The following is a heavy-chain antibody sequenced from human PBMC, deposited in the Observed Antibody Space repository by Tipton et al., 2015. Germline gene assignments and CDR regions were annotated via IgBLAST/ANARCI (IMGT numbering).Heavy chain of an antibody. CDR1: GYSFNNYW. D-gene: IGHD2-21*01. V-gene: IGHV5-51*01. CDR3: ARRGCSGDDCNHEAFDI. CDR2: IYPDDSYS. J-gene: IGHJ3*02. Sequence: QLVQSGAEVKKSGESLKISCKASGYSFNNYWIGWVRQMPGKGLEWMGIIYPDDSYSTYSPSFRGLVTFSVDKSITTAYLQWSSLEASDTAMYYCARRGCSGDDCNHEAFDIWGQGTMVTVSS.